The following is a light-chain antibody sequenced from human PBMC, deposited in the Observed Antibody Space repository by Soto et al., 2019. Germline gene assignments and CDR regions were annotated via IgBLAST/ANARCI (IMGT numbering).Light chain of an antibody. Sequence: QSALTQPRSVSGSPGQSVTISCTGTSSDVGAYNYVSWYQQHPGKPPKLMICDVSKRPSGVPDRFSGSKSGNAASLTISRLQAEDEADYYCCSYAGSYTWVFGGGTKLTVL. CDR2: DVS. CDR3: CSYAGSYTWV. J-gene: IGLJ3*02. V-gene: IGLV2-11*01. CDR1: SSDVGAYNY.